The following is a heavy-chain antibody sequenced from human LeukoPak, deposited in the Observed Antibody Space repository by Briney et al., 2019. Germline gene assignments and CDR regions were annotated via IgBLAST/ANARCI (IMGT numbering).Heavy chain of an antibody. J-gene: IGHJ4*02. D-gene: IGHD2-2*01. Sequence: ASVKVSCKASGYTFTSYGISWVRQAPGQGLEWMGWISAYNGNTNYAQKLQGRVTMTTDTSTSTAYMELGSLRSDDTAVYYCAREKGYCSSTSCYYYFDYWGQGTLVTVSS. CDR3: AREKGYCSSTSCYYYFDY. CDR2: ISAYNGNT. CDR1: GYTFTSYG. V-gene: IGHV1-18*01.